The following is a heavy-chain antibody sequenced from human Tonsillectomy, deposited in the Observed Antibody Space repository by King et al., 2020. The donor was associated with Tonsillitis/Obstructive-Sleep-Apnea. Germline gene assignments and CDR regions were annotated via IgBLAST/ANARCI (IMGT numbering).Heavy chain of an antibody. D-gene: IGHD6-13*01. CDR3: ARGGIADYYYGLDV. V-gene: IGHV3-72*01. CDR2: TKNNANSYTT. Sequence: VQLVESGGGLVQPGESLRLSCAASGFTFSDHYMDWGRQAPGKGLEWVGRTKNNANSYTTEYAASVKGRFTISRDDSENSLYLQMNSLKTEDTAVYYCARGGIADYYYGLDVWGQGTTVTVSS. CDR1: GFTFSDHY. J-gene: IGHJ6*02.